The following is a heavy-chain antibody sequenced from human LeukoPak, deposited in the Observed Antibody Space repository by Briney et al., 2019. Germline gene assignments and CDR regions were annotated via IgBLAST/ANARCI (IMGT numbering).Heavy chain of an antibody. V-gene: IGHV4-59*08. J-gene: IGHJ6*03. D-gene: IGHD3-10*01. CDR2: IYYSGST. Sequence: SETLSLTCTVSGGSISSYYWSWIRQPPGRGREWIGYIYYSGSTNNNHSLKSRVPIQVDMSQNQFSLNLSSVTAADTAVYYCARLLFTRGSYDYMGVWGKGTTVTVSS. CDR3: ARLLFTRGSYDYMGV. CDR1: GGSISSYY.